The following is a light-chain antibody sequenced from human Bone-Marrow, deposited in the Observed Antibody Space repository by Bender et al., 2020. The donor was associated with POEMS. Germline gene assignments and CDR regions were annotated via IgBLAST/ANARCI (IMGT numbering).Light chain of an antibody. V-gene: IGLV3-10*01. J-gene: IGLJ2*01. Sequence: SYVLTQSPSVSVAPGRTAIITCGGDDVGTKSVHWYQKKPGQAPVLVVYDDSDRPAGIPERFSGSSSGTMATLTISGAQVEDEADYYCYSTDSSGNPVVFGGGTKLTVL. CDR3: YSTDSSGNPVV. CDR2: DDS. CDR1: DVGTKS.